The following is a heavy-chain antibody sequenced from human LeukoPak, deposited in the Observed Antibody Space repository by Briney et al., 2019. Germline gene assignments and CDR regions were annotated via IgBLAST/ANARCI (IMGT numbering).Heavy chain of an antibody. D-gene: IGHD6-19*01. CDR3: ARDRGAVGGRVYYYMDV. CDR2: INPNSGGS. J-gene: IGHJ6*03. V-gene: IGHV1-2*06. CDR1: GYSFSGYF. Sequence: GASVKVSCKASGYSFSGYFIHWVRQAPGQGLEWMGRINPNSGGSNYAQKFQGRVTMTSDTSISTAYMELSRLRSDDTAVYYCARDRGAVGGRVYYYMDVWGKGTTVTVSS.